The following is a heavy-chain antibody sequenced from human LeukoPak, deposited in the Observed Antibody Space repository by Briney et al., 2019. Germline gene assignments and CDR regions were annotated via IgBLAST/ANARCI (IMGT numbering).Heavy chain of an antibody. CDR3: ARARRGNWFDP. CDR2: MNPNSGNT. J-gene: IGHJ5*02. CDR1: GYTFTSYD. Sequence: ASVTVSCKASGYTFTSYDIHWVRQATGQGLEWMGWMNPNSGNTGYAQKFQGRVTMTRNTSISTAYMELSSLRSEDTAVYYCARARRGNWFDPWGQGTLVTVSS. D-gene: IGHD3-10*01. V-gene: IGHV1-8*01.